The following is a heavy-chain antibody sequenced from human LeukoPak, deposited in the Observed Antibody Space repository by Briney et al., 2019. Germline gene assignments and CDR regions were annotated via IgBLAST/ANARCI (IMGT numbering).Heavy chain of an antibody. Sequence: GGSLRLSCAASGLTFSSYGMHWVRQAPGKGLEWVAVISYDGSNKYYADSVKGRFTISRDNSKNTLYLQMNSLRAEDTAVYYCAKAGSDSSGWYFDYWGQGTLVTVSS. J-gene: IGHJ4*02. D-gene: IGHD6-19*01. CDR2: ISYDGSNK. CDR3: AKAGSDSSGWYFDY. CDR1: GLTFSSYG. V-gene: IGHV3-30*18.